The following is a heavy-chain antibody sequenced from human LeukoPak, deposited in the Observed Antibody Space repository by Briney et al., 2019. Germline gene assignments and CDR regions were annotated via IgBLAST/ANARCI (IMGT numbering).Heavy chain of an antibody. CDR3: ARRYCSGGSCYSSFYFDY. CDR1: GVSISSYY. Sequence: SETLSLTCTVSGVSISSYYWGWIRQPPGKGLEWIGSIYHSGSTYYNPSLKSRVTISVDTSKNQFSLKLSSVTAADTAVYYCARRYCSGGSCYSSFYFDYWGQGTLVTVSS. J-gene: IGHJ4*02. D-gene: IGHD2-15*01. CDR2: IYHSGST. V-gene: IGHV4-38-2*02.